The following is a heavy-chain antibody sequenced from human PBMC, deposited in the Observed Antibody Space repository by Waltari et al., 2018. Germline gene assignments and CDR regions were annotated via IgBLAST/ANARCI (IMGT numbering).Heavy chain of an antibody. CDR2: IYYSGST. CDR3: ARQRGGRLRSSSSSALYYYYMDV. Sequence: QLQLQESGPGLVKPSETLSLTCTVSGGSISSSSYYWGWIRQPPGKGLEWIGSIYYSGSTYYNPSPKSRVTISVDTSKNQFSLKLSSVTAADTAVYYCARQRGGRLRSSSSSALYYYYMDVWGKGTTVTVSS. V-gene: IGHV4-39*01. J-gene: IGHJ6*03. CDR1: GGSISSSSYY. D-gene: IGHD6-6*01.